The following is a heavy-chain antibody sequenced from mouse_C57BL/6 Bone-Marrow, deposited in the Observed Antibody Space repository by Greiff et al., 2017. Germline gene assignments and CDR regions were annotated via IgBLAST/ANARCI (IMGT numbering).Heavy chain of an antibody. CDR3: ARRSNLKYFDV. CDR2: IHPNSGST. V-gene: IGHV1-64*01. D-gene: IGHD2-5*01. Sequence: QVHVKQPGAELVKPGASVKLSCKASGYTFTSYWMHWVKQRPGQGLEWIGMIHPNSGSTNYNEKFKSKATLTVDKSSSTAYMQLSSLTSDDSAVDYCARRSNLKYFDVWGTGTTVTVSA. CDR1: GYTFTSYW. J-gene: IGHJ1*03.